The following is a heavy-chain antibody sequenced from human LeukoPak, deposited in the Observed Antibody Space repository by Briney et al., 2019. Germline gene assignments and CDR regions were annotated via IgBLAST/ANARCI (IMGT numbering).Heavy chain of an antibody. CDR1: GYTFTSYD. J-gene: IGHJ4*02. CDR2: MNPNSGNT. Sequence: ASVKVSCKASGYTFTSYDINWVRQATGQGLEWMGWMNPNSGNTGYAQKFQGRVTITRNTSMSTAYMELSSLRSEDTAVYYCARGLRIRGVIIGYWGQGTLVTVSS. CDR3: ARGLRIRGVIIGY. D-gene: IGHD3-10*01. V-gene: IGHV1-8*03.